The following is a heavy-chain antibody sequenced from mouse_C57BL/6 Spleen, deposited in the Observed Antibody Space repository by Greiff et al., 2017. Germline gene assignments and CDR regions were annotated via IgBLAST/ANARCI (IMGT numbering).Heavy chain of an antibody. Sequence: EVQVVESGGDLVKPGGSLKLSCAASGFTFSSYGMSWVRQTPDKRLEWVATISSGGSYTYYPDSVKGRFTISRDNAKNTLYLQMRRLKSADTAMYYWARHDDYDEWAWFAYWCHVTLVTVSA. J-gene: IGHJ3*01. V-gene: IGHV5-6*01. CDR3: ARHDDYDEWAWFAY. CDR2: ISSGGSYT. CDR1: GFTFSSYG. D-gene: IGHD2-4*01.